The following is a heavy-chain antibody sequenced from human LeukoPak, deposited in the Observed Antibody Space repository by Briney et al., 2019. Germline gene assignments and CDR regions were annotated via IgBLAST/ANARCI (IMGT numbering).Heavy chain of an antibody. Sequence: ASVKVSCKASGYTFTSYYMHWVRQAPGQGLEWMGIINPGGGSTSYAQKFQGRVTMTRDTSTSTVYMELSSLRSEDTAVYYCARVGRDDCTNGVCDWFDPWGQGTLVTVSS. CDR2: INPGGGST. V-gene: IGHV1-46*01. CDR1: GYTFTSYY. J-gene: IGHJ5*02. CDR3: ARVGRDDCTNGVCDWFDP. D-gene: IGHD2-8*01.